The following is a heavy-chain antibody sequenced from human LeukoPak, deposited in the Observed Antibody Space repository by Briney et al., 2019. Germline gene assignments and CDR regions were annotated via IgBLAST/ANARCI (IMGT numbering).Heavy chain of an antibody. Sequence: SQTLSLTCTVSGGSISSGDYYWSWIRQPPGKGLEWIGYIYYSGSTYYNPSLKSRVTISVDTSKNQFSLKLSSVTAADTAVYYCASRTTGTWYFDYWAREPWSPSPQ. CDR1: GGSISSGDYY. D-gene: IGHD1-1*01. J-gene: IGHJ4*02. V-gene: IGHV4-30-4*01. CDR2: IYYSGST. CDR3: ASRTTGTWYFDY.